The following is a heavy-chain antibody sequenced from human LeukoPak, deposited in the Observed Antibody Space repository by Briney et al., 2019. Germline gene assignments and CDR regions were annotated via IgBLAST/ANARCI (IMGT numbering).Heavy chain of an antibody. CDR1: GGSISSYY. CDR3: ARGSGYYYYYMDV. D-gene: IGHD7-27*01. V-gene: IGHV4-59*01. J-gene: IGHJ6*03. CDR2: IYYSGST. Sequence: NTSETLSLTCTVSGGSISSYYWSWIRQPPGKGLEWIGYIYYSGSTNYNPSLKSRVTISVDTSKNQFSLTLSSVTAADTAVYYCARGSGYYYYYMDVWGKGTTVTVSS.